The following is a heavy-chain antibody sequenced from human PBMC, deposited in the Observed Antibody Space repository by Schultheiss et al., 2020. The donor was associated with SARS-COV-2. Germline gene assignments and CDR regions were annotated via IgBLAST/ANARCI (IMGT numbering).Heavy chain of an antibody. V-gene: IGHV3-66*02. CDR1: GFTVSANY. J-gene: IGHJ6*02. CDR3: ARSGSDYGMDV. Sequence: GGSLRLSCAASGFTVSANYMSWVRQAPGKGLEWVSVIYSGGTTYYADSVKGRFTISRDNSKNTLYLQMNSLRAEDTAVYYCARSGSDYGMDVWGQGTTVTVSS. CDR2: IYSGGTT. D-gene: IGHD3-3*01.